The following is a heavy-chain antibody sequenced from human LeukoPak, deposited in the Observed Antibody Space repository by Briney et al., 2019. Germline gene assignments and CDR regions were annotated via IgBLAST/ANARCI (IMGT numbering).Heavy chain of an antibody. CDR2: IKKDGSEK. J-gene: IGHJ4*01. V-gene: IGHV3-7*01. CDR3: ARNWGWFDY. D-gene: IGHD3-16*01. CDR1: GFTVSSNY. Sequence: GGSLRLSCAASGFTVSSNYMSWVRQAPGKGLEWVACIKKDGSEKYYVDSVRGRFTISRDNAKNSLYLQMNNLRAEDTAVYFCARNWGWFDYWGQGTLVTVSS.